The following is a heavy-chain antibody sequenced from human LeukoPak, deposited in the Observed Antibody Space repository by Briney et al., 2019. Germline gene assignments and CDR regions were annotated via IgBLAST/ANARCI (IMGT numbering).Heavy chain of an antibody. D-gene: IGHD6-13*01. J-gene: IGHJ5*02. CDR1: GGSISSYY. CDR3: ARYTPRIAAAGNWFDP. CDR2: IYYSGST. Sequence: SETLSLTCTVSGGSISSYYWGWIRQPPGKGLEWIGYIYYSGSTNYNPSLKSRVTISVDTSKNQFSLKLSSVTAADTAVYYCARYTPRIAAAGNWFDPWGQGTLVTVSS. V-gene: IGHV4-59*08.